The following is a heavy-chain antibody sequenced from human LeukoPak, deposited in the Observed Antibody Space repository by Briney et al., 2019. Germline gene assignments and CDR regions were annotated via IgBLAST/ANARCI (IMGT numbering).Heavy chain of an antibody. V-gene: IGHV4-61*02. Sequence: SQTLSLTCTVSGGSISSGSYYWSWIRQPAGKGLEWIGRIYTSGSTNYNPSLKSRVTISVDTSKNQFSLKLSSVTAADTAVYYCARVPNGSGSSPPRWFDPWGQGTLVTVSS. J-gene: IGHJ5*02. CDR2: IYTSGST. CDR3: ARVPNGSGSSPPRWFDP. CDR1: GGSISSGSYY. D-gene: IGHD3-10*01.